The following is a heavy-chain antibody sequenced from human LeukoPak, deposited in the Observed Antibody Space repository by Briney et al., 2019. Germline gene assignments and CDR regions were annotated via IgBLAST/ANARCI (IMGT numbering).Heavy chain of an antibody. J-gene: IGHJ4*02. CDR1: GGSISSGDYY. D-gene: IGHD3-9*01. Sequence: SETLSLTCTVSGGSISSGDYYWSWIRQPPGKGLEWIGYIYYSRSTYFNPSLKSRVTISVDTSKNQFSLKLNSVTAADTAVYYCARDHILTGEFDYWGQGTLVTVSS. V-gene: IGHV4-30-4*01. CDR3: ARDHILTGEFDY. CDR2: IYYSRST.